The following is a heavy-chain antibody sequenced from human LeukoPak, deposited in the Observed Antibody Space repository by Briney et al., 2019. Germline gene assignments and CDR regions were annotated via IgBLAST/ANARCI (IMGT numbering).Heavy chain of an antibody. CDR3: ARDRKDNSGFLYYYHYYYMDV. CDR2: INPNSGGT. D-gene: IGHD3-22*01. Sequence: ASVKVSCKASGYTFTGYYMHWVRQAPGQGLEWMGWINPNSGGTNYAQKFQGRVTMTRDTSISTAYMELSRLRSDDTAVYYCARDRKDNSGFLYYYHYYYMDVWGKGTTVTISS. J-gene: IGHJ6*03. CDR1: GYTFTGYY. V-gene: IGHV1-2*02.